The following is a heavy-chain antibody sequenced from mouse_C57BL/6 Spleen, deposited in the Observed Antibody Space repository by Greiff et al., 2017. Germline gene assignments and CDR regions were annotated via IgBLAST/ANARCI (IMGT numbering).Heavy chain of an antibody. CDR3: ARSEEGVDVGG. D-gene: IGHD1-3*01. CDR1: GYAFSDYR. CDR2: FYPGGGGI. V-gene: IGHV1-80*01. J-gene: IGHJ2*01. Sequence: QVQLQQSGAELVKPGASVKLSCKASGYAFSDYRMNWVKQRPGKGLEWIGWFYPGGGGINYNGKFKGKATLTADKSASTAYMELRRVTSEDSAVYFCARSEEGVDVGGWGQGTTLTAAS.